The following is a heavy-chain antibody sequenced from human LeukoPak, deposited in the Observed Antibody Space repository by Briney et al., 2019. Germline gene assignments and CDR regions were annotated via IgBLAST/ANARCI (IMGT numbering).Heavy chain of an antibody. CDR1: GASITSVGYS. CDR2: IYHTGST. J-gene: IGHJ3*02. Sequence: PSETLSLTCAVDGASITSVGYSWSWIRQPPGKGLEWIGYIYHTGSTYYNPSLKSRVTISVDRSKNQFSLKLSSVTAADTAVYFCAIATFSDAFDTWGQGKMVTVSS. V-gene: IGHV4-30-2*01. D-gene: IGHD3-16*01. CDR3: AIATFSDAFDT.